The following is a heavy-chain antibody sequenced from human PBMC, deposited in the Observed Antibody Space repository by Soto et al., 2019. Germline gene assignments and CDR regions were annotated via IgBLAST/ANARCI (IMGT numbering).Heavy chain of an antibody. D-gene: IGHD2-2*01. CDR2: ISSSSSTI. Sequence: GGSLRLSCAASGFTFSSYSMNWVRQAPGKGLEWVSYISSSSSTIYYADSVKGRFTISRDNAKNSLYLQMNSLRAEDTAVYYCARVPPREKVPAAISWGQGTLVTVSS. J-gene: IGHJ4*02. CDR1: GFTFSSYS. CDR3: ARVPPREKVPAAIS. V-gene: IGHV3-48*01.